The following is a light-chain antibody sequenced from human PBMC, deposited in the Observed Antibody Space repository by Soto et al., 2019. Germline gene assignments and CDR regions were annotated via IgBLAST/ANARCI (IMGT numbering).Light chain of an antibody. CDR3: QPLNSFPT. Sequence: IQLTQSPSSLSASVGDRVTITCRASQGTSSYLAWYQQKPGKAPKLLIYTASTLQSGVPSRFSGSGSGTDFTLNISSLQPEDFATYYCQPLNSFPTFAGGTKVDIK. V-gene: IGKV1-9*01. CDR1: QGTSSY. J-gene: IGKJ4*01. CDR2: TAS.